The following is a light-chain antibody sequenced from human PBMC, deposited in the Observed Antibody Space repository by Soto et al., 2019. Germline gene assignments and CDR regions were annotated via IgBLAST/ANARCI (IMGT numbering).Light chain of an antibody. CDR1: QDINKY. J-gene: IGKJ4*01. CDR3: QHYDNLPLT. V-gene: IGKV1-33*01. Sequence: DIQMTQSPSSLSASVGDRVTITCQASQDINKYLNWYQQKPGKAPKLLIYDASNLETGVPSRFSGSGSGTDFTFTISSLQPEDIATYYCQHYDNLPLTFGGGTKVEIK. CDR2: DAS.